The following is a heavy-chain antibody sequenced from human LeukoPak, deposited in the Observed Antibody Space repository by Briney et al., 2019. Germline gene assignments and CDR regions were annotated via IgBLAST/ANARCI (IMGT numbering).Heavy chain of an antibody. V-gene: IGHV5-51*01. Sequence: GAHLKTSCRGFGSRFTSYWIGWVRQLPGKGLGWMGIIYPGDSDTRYRPSLQGQVTISADKSNSAAYLQWSSLKASDTAMYYCARQEYSSGWFRWGQGTLVTVSS. CDR2: IYPGDSDT. CDR1: GSRFTSYW. CDR3: ARQEYSSGWFR. J-gene: IGHJ4*02. D-gene: IGHD6-19*01.